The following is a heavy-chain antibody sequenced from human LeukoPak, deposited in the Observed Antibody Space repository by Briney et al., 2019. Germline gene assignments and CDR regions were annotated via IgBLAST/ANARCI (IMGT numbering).Heavy chain of an antibody. CDR2: ISAYNGNT. D-gene: IGHD6-13*01. J-gene: IGHJ4*02. Sequence: GASVKVSCKGYGYTFINHDIDWVRQAPGQGLEWMGWISAYNGNTNYAQKLQGRVTMTTDTSTNTAYMELRSLRSDDTAVYYCARGRGIAATGTIDYWGQGTLVTVSS. CDR1: GYTFINHD. V-gene: IGHV1-18*01. CDR3: ARGRGIAATGTIDY.